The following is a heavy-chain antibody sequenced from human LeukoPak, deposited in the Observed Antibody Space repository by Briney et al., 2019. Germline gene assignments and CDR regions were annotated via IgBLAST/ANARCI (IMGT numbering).Heavy chain of an antibody. CDR3: ARESDTGEAFDY. V-gene: IGHV3-64*01. CDR2: ISKNGRNT. CDR1: GFTLSSYS. J-gene: IGHJ4*02. Sequence: GGSLRLSCAASGFTLSSYSMHWVRQAPGKGLEFVSAISKNGRNTYYGNSMKGRFTISRDISKNTLYLQMGSLRPEDMAVYYCARESDTGEAFDYWGQGTLVTVSS. D-gene: IGHD1-26*01.